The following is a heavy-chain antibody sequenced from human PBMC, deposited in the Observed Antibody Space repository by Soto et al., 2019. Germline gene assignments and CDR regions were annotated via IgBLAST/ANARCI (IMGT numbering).Heavy chain of an antibody. J-gene: IGHJ3*02. V-gene: IGHV4-59*01. CDR1: GGSISSYY. CDR2: IYYSGST. Sequence: QVQLQESGPGLVKPSETLSLTCTVSGGSISSYYWSWIRQPPGTGLEWIGYIYYSGSTNYNPYRKSRVSIAVGTSQNQFSPKLRAVGAAGAAVYYCARDLNRGYDWWGVRGAFDIWGQGTMVTVSS. CDR3: ARDLNRGYDWWGVRGAFDI. D-gene: IGHD5-12*01.